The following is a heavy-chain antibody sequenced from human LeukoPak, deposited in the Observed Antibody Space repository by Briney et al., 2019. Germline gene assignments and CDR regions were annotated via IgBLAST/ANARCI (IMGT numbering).Heavy chain of an antibody. J-gene: IGHJ4*02. CDR2: ISGSGTNT. V-gene: IGHV3-23*01. CDR1: GFTFSSYA. CDR3: AKDTAVILTAPFDS. D-gene: IGHD2-21*01. Sequence: GRSLRLSCAASGFTFSSYAMTWVRQAPGKGLEWVSAISGSGTNTYYSGSVRGRFTISRDNSNNRLYLQMNSVRAEDTAMYFCAKDTAVILTAPFDSWGQGTLVTVSS.